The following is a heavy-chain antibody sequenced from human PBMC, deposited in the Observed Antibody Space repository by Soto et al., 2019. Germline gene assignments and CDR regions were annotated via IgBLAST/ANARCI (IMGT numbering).Heavy chain of an antibody. CDR2: ISSSSSTI. CDR1: GFTFSSYS. V-gene: IGHV3-48*01. J-gene: IGHJ5*02. D-gene: IGHD3-10*01. Sequence: RLSCAASGFTFSSYSMNWVRQAPGKGLEWVSYISSSSSTIYYADSVKGRFTISRDNAKNSLYLQMNSLRAEDTAVYYCASWVRYYYGSGKNWFDPWGQGTLVTVSS. CDR3: ASWVRYYYGSGKNWFDP.